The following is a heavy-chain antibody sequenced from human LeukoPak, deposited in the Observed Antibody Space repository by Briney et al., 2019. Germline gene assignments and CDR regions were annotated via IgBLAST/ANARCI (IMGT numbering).Heavy chain of an antibody. CDR3: ARQKYSSGPFRRGNWFDP. CDR1: GGSISSSNW. J-gene: IGHJ5*02. V-gene: IGHV4-4*02. D-gene: IGHD6-19*01. Sequence: PSETLSLTCTVSGGSISSSNWWSWVRQPPGKGLEWIGEIYHSGSTNYNPSLKSRVTISVDKSKNQFSLKLSSVTAADTAVYYCARQKYSSGPFRRGNWFDPWGQGTLVTVSS. CDR2: IYHSGST.